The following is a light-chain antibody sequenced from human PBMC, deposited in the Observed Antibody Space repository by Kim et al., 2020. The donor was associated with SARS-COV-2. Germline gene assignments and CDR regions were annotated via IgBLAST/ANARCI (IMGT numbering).Light chain of an antibody. CDR2: RNG. J-gene: IGLJ3*02. CDR1: NNNVGNAG. CDR3: SAWDSSLEAWL. V-gene: IGLV10-54*01. Sequence: QAGLTQPTSVSKDLRQTATLTCTGNNNNVGNAGAVWLQQHQGHPPKVLFFRNGNRPSGISERLSTSRSGNTASLTITGLQAEDEADYYYSAWDSSLEAWLFGGGTQLTVL.